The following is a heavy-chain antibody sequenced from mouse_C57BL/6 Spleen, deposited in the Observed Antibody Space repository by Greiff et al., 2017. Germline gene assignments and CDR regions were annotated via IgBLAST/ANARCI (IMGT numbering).Heavy chain of an antibody. CDR1: GYTFTSYW. V-gene: IGHV1-69*01. J-gene: IGHJ4*01. Sequence: QVQLQQPGAELVMPGASVKLSCKASGYTFTSYWMHWVKQRPGQGLEWIGEIDPSDSSTNYNQKFKGKSTLTVDKSSSTAYMQLSSLTSEDSAVYYCARGALGGSSPLYAMDYWGQGTSVTVSS. CDR2: IDPSDSST. D-gene: IGHD1-1*01. CDR3: ARGALGGSSPLYAMDY.